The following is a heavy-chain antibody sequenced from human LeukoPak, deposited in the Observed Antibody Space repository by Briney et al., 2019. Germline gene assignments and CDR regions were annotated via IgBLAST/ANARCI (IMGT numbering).Heavy chain of an antibody. CDR1: GFTFSSYW. J-gene: IGHJ4*02. D-gene: IGHD2-2*01. CDR3: AKDLLDDVIVVVPAAPGDY. Sequence: PGGSLRLSCAASGFTFSSYWMNWVRQAPGKGLEWVAVISYDGSNKYYADSVKGRLTISRDNSKNTLYLQMNSLRAEDTAVYYCAKDLLDDVIVVVPAAPGDYWGQGTLVTVSS. CDR2: ISYDGSNK. V-gene: IGHV3-30*18.